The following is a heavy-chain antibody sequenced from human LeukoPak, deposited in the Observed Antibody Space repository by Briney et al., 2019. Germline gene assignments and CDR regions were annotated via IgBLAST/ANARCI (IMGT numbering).Heavy chain of an antibody. CDR2: IKSKTDGGTT. J-gene: IGHJ6*02. CDR1: GFTFSNAW. CDR3: TTDRRLTGYFQYYYYYGMDV. Sequence: PGGSLRLSCAASGFTFSNAWMSWVRQAPGKGLEWVGRIKSKTDGGTTDYAAPVKGRFTISRDDSKNTLYLQMNSLKTEDTAVYCCTTDRRLTGYFQYYYYYGMDVWGQGTTVTVSS. D-gene: IGHD3-9*01. V-gene: IGHV3-15*01.